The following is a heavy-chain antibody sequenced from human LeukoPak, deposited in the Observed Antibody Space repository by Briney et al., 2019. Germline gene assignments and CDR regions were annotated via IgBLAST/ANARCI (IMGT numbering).Heavy chain of an antibody. D-gene: IGHD6-13*01. V-gene: IGHV3-30*18. CDR3: AKDRSSTWAFDY. CDR1: GFTFSSSG. J-gene: IGHJ4*02. CDR2: ISYDGGRK. Sequence: GRALRLSCEASGFTFSSSGMHWVRQAPGKGLAWVSFISYDGGRKYYAGSVKGRFTISRDNYKDTLYLQMNSLTADDTAVYFCAKDRSSTWAFDYWGPGTLVTVSS.